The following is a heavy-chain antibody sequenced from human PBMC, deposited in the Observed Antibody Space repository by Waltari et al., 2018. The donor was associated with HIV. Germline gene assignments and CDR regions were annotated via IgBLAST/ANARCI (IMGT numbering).Heavy chain of an antibody. J-gene: IGHJ5*02. CDR2: LRNRVNNYAE. CDR1: GFTFSASA. CDR3: TSLEGLRLGDSSLFGS. V-gene: IGHV3-73*01. Sequence: QLVESGGGVVHPGGSLTLSCAASGFTFSASALHRVCQAPGKGLEWVNHLRNRVNNYAETYSVSAGARCMITRDDSSYQAFLQMTSLTADDTALYYCTSLEGLRLGDSSLFGSWGQGTLVTVSS. D-gene: IGHD3-16*02.